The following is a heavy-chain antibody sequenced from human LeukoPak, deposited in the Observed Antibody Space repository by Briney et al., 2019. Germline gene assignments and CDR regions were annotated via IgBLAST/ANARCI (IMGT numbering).Heavy chain of an antibody. V-gene: IGHV3-21*01. CDR1: GFTVSSKY. CDR2: ISSSSSYI. J-gene: IGHJ4*02. Sequence: GGSLRLSCAISGFTVSSKYMSWVRQAPGKGLEWVSSISSSSSYIYYADSVKGRFTISRDNAKNSLYLQMNSLRAEDTAVYYCARDRGSSSSLSGDYWGQGTLVTVSS. D-gene: IGHD6-6*01. CDR3: ARDRGSSSSLSGDY.